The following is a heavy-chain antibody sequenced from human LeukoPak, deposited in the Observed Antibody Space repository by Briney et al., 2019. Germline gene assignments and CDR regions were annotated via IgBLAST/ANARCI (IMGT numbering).Heavy chain of an antibody. CDR3: ARDPASGAAAGPPSGY. CDR1: GYTFTGYY. Sequence: ASVKVSCKASGYTFTGYYMHWVRQAPGQGLEWMGWINPNSGGTNYAQKFQGRVTMTRDTSISTAYMELSRLRSDDTAVYYCARDPASGAAAGPPSGYWGQGTLVTVSS. CDR2: INPNSGGT. V-gene: IGHV1-2*02. J-gene: IGHJ4*02. D-gene: IGHD6-13*01.